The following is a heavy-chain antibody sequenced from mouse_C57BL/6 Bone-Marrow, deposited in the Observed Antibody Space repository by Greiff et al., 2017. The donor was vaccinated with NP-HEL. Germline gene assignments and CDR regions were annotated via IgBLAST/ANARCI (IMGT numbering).Heavy chain of an antibody. J-gene: IGHJ2*01. CDR1: GYSITSGYY. CDR3: ARDFLYDGDY. D-gene: IGHD2-3*01. CDR2: ISYDGSN. Sequence: DVQLQESGPGLVKPSQSLSLTCSVTGYSITSGYYWNWIRQFPGNKLEWMGYISYDGSNNYNPSLKNRISITRDTSKNQFFLKLNSVTTEDTATYYCARDFLYDGDYWGQGTTLTVSS. V-gene: IGHV3-6*01.